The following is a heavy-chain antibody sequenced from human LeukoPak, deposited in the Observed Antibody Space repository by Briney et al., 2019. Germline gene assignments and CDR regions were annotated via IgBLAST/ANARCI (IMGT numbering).Heavy chain of an antibody. CDR2: ISSSGSTI. CDR3: AKDLVRYSGAFDI. CDR1: GFTFSDYY. Sequence: TGGSLRLSCAASGFTFSDYYMSWIRQAPGKGLEWVSYISSSGSTIYYADSVKGRFTISRDNSKNTLYLQMNSLRAEDTAVYYCAKDLVRYSGAFDIWGQGTMVTVSS. J-gene: IGHJ3*02. V-gene: IGHV3-11*01. D-gene: IGHD3-10*01.